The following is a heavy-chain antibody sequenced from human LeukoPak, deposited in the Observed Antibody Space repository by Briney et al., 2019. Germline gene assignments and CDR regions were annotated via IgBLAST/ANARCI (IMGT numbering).Heavy chain of an antibody. Sequence: ASVKVSCKAFGYTFTSYYMHWVRQAPGQGLEWMGIINPSGGSTSYAQKFQGRVTMTRDMSTSTVYMELSSLRSEDTAVYYCAREGYSSSWYRNFDYWGQGTLVTVSS. CDR2: INPSGGST. J-gene: IGHJ4*02. D-gene: IGHD6-13*01. CDR1: GYTFTSYY. V-gene: IGHV1-46*01. CDR3: AREGYSSSWYRNFDY.